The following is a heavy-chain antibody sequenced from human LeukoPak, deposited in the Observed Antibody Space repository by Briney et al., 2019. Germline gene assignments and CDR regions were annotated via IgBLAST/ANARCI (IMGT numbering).Heavy chain of an antibody. CDR1: GYTFTNYG. V-gene: IGHV1-18*01. D-gene: IGHD2-2*01. CDR2: RSAYNGNT. J-gene: IGHJ6*03. CDR3: ARDYCSSTSCYFGVYYYYMDV. Sequence: ASVKISCKASGYTFTNYGITWVRQAPGQGLEWMGWRSAYNGNTKYAQTLQGRVTMTTDTSTSTAYMELSSLRSEDTAVYYCARDYCSSTSCYFGVYYYYMDVWGKGTTVTVSS.